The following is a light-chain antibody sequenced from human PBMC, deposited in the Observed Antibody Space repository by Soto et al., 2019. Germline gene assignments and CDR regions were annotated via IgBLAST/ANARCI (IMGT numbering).Light chain of an antibody. CDR3: QQYNNWLWT. CDR2: DAS. J-gene: IGKJ1*01. Sequence: EIVMTQSPATLSVSPGERATLSCRASQSVSRNVAWYQQKPGQAPRLLIHDASTRATGISVRFSGGGSGTEFTLTISSLQSKDFAVYYCQQYNNWLWTFGQGTKVEIK. CDR1: QSVSRN. V-gene: IGKV3-15*01.